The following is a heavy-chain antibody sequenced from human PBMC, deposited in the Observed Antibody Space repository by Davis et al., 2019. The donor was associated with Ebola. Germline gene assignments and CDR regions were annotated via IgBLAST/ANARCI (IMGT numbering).Heavy chain of an antibody. CDR2: IRSKANSYAT. J-gene: IGHJ4*02. CDR1: GFTFSGSA. V-gene: IGHV3-73*01. D-gene: IGHD3-10*01. CDR3: TGRYGSGSYPLIY. Sequence: GESLKISCAASGFTFSGSAMHWVRQASGKGLEWVGRIRSKANSYATAYAASVKGRFTISRDDSKNTAYLQMNSLKTEDTAVYYCTGRYGSGSYPLIYWGQGTLVTVFS.